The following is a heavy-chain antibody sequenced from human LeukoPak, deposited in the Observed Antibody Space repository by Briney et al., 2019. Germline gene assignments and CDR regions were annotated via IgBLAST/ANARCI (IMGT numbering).Heavy chain of an antibody. CDR3: ARDGVRWELPSAFDI. Sequence: ASVKVSCKASGYTFTSYGISWVRQAPGQGLERMGWISTYNGNTNYAQNLQGRVTMTTDTSTSTAYMELRSLRSDDTAVYYCARDGVRWELPSAFDIWGQGTMVTVSS. CDR2: ISTYNGNT. V-gene: IGHV1-18*01. J-gene: IGHJ3*02. D-gene: IGHD1-26*01. CDR1: GYTFTSYG.